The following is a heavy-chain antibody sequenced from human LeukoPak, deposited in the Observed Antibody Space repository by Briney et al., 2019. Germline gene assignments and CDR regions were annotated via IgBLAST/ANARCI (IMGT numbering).Heavy chain of an antibody. D-gene: IGHD6-13*01. CDR1: GFTFSSYW. Sequence: GSLRLSCAASGFTFSSYWMSWVRQAPGKGLEWVAVISYDGSNKYYADSVKGRFTISRDNSKNTLYLQMNSLRAEDTAVYYCARDQASSSWYWFDPWGQGTLVTVSS. CDR2: ISYDGSNK. CDR3: ARDQASSSWYWFDP. V-gene: IGHV3-30-3*01. J-gene: IGHJ5*02.